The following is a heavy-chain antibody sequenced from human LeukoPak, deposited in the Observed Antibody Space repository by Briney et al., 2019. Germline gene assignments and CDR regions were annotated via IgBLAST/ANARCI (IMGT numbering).Heavy chain of an antibody. CDR2: INWNGGST. J-gene: IGHJ4*02. D-gene: IGHD2-2*02. Sequence: PGGSLRLSCAASGFTFDDYGMSWVRQAPGKGLEGVSGINWNGGSTVYADAVKGRFTISRDNAKNSLYLQMNSLRAEDTALYYCARGPYCSSTSCYTHFDYWGQGTLVTVSS. CDR3: ARGPYCSSTSCYTHFDY. V-gene: IGHV3-20*04. CDR1: GFTFDDYG.